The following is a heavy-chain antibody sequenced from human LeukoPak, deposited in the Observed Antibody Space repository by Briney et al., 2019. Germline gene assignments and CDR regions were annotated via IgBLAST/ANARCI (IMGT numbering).Heavy chain of an antibody. CDR2: IRYDGSNK. V-gene: IGHV3-30*02. Sequence: PGGSLRLSCAASGFTFSSYGMHWVRQAPGKGLEWVALIRYDGSNKYYADSVKGRFTISRDNSKNTLYLQMNSLRAEDTAVYYCAKSPVRGRLLQLLYWGQGTLVTVSS. J-gene: IGHJ4*02. CDR1: GFTFSSYG. CDR3: AKSPVRGRLLQLLY. D-gene: IGHD5-24*01.